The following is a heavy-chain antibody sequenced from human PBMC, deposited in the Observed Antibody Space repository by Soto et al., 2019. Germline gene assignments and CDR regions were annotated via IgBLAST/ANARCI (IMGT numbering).Heavy chain of an antibody. CDR2: VYHRDCGT. CDR3: VRHSGKRESSVDPRRFDY. D-gene: IGHD2-21*01. V-gene: IGHV5-51*01. Sequence: PGESLKISCQASGYTFNNYWIGWVRQMPGTGLGGMGIVYHRDCGTRYSPSFQDQVTMSVDKSIGTPYLQWRSLKAADAAVYYGVRHSGKRESSVDPRRFDYWGQGTLVTVSS. CDR1: GYTFNNYW. J-gene: IGHJ4*02.